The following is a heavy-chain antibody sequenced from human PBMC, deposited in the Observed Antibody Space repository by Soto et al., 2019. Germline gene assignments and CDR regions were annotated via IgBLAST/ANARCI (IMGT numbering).Heavy chain of an antibody. CDR3: ATGDEEYCYGSRPMPFRWFGP. J-gene: IGHJ5*02. CDR2: IIPIFGTA. Sequence: QVQLVQSGAEVKKPGSSVKVSCKASGGTFSSYAISWVRQAPGQGLEWMGGIIPIFGTANYAQKFQGRVTITADESTSTAYMELSRLRSEDTAVYYCATGDEEYCYGSRPMPFRWFGPWGQGTLVTVSS. CDR1: GGTFSSYA. D-gene: IGHD5-18*01. V-gene: IGHV1-69*01.